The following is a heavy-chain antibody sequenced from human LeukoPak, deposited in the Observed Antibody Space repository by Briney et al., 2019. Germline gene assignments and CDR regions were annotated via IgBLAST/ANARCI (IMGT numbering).Heavy chain of an antibody. CDR1: GFTFSSYS. J-gene: IGHJ4*02. V-gene: IGHV3-21*01. D-gene: IGHD4-23*01. CDR2: ISSSSSYI. CDR3: ARESYMLVTQNSWNY. Sequence: GSLRLSCAASGFTFSSYSMNWVRQAPGKGVEWVSSISSSSSYIYYADSVKGRFTISRDNAKNSLYLQMNSLRAEDTAVYYCARESYMLVTQNSWNYWGQGTLVTVSS.